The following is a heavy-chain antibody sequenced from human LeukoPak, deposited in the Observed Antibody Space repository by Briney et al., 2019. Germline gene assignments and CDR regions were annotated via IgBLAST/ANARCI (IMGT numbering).Heavy chain of an antibody. CDR3: AREGIQLWLDLSY. D-gene: IGHD5-18*01. CDR1: GYTFTSYY. Sequence: ASVKVSCKASGYTFTSYYMHWVRQAPGQGLEWMGWINAYNGNTHYAQKLQGRVTMTTDTSTSTAYMELRSLRSDDTAVYYCAREGIQLWLDLSYWGQGTLVTVSS. V-gene: IGHV1-18*04. J-gene: IGHJ4*02. CDR2: INAYNGNT.